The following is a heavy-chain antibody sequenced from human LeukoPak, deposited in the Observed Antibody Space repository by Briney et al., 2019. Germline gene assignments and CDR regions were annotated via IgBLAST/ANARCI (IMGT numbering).Heavy chain of an antibody. Sequence: SETLSLTCAVYRGSFSGYYWSWIRQPPGKGLEWIGEINHSGSTNYNPSLKSRVTISVDTSKNQFSLKLSPVTAADTAVYYCARARGCSYGYYFDYWGQGTLVTVSS. CDR3: ARARGCSYGYYFDY. CDR2: INHSGST. V-gene: IGHV4-34*01. J-gene: IGHJ4*02. D-gene: IGHD5-18*01. CDR1: RGSFSGYY.